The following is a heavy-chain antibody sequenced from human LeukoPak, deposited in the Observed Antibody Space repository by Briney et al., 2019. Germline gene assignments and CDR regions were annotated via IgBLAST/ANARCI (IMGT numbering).Heavy chain of an antibody. CDR2: NSGIT. V-gene: IGHV4-59*01. Sequence: SETLSLTCTVFGDSISSYYWSWIRQPPGKGLEWIGSNSGITSFNPALKSRVIISLHTSKNQFSLKLSSVTAADAAVYYCARDQSGSYIFDYWGQGTLVTVSS. D-gene: IGHD1-26*01. CDR1: GDSISSYY. J-gene: IGHJ4*02. CDR3: ARDQSGSYIFDY.